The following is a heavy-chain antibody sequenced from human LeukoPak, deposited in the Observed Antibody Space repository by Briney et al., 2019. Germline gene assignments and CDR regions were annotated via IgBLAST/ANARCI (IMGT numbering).Heavy chain of an antibody. J-gene: IGHJ3*02. CDR1: GGTFSSYT. CDR2: INPSGGST. CDR3: AREIVVVPAAMGVGAFDI. D-gene: IGHD2-2*01. Sequence: ASVKVSCKASGGTFSSYTISWVRQAPGQGLEWMGIINPSGGSTSYAQKFQGRVTMTRDMSTSTAYMELSSLRSEDTAVYYCAREIVVVPAAMGVGAFDIWGQGTMVTVSS. V-gene: IGHV1-46*01.